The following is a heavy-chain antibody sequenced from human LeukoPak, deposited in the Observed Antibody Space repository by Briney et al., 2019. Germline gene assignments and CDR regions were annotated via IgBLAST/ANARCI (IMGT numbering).Heavy chain of an antibody. D-gene: IGHD2-2*01. Sequence: SSETLSCNASGSTGTGYSVRCVRQWIRQPPGKGLEWIGYIYYSGSTNYNPSLKSRVTISRDTSKNQFTLELSSVTAADTAVYYCAPERGEYCDNPSCSKYYFDYWGQGTLVTVSS. CDR3: APERGEYCDNPSCSKYYFDY. J-gene: IGHJ4*02. CDR1: TGTGYSVRCV. V-gene: IGHV4-61*01. CDR2: IYYSGST.